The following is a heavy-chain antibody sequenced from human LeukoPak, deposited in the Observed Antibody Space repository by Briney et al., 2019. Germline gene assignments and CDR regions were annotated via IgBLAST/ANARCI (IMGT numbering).Heavy chain of an antibody. D-gene: IGHD1-26*01. J-gene: IGHJ3*02. V-gene: IGHV4-59*11. CDR3: AKRVSGSPSAFDI. Sequence: KPSETLSLTCTVSGGSISSHYWSWIRQPPGKGLEWIGYISYIGSTNYNPSLKSRVTISVDTSKNQFSLKLSSVTAADTAVYYCAKRVSGSPSAFDIWGQGTMATVSS. CDR1: GGSISSHY. CDR2: ISYIGST.